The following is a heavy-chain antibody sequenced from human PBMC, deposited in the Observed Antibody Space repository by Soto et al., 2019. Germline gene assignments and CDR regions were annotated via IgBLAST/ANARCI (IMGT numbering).Heavy chain of an antibody. CDR2: ISWNSGSI. D-gene: IGHD6-19*01. V-gene: IGHV3-9*01. Sequence: GGSLRLSCAASGFTFDDYAMHWVRQAPGKGLEWVSGISWNSGSIGYADSVKGRFTISRDNAKNSLYLQMNSLRAEDTALYYCAKDSRGWPYNWFDPWGQGTLVTVSS. J-gene: IGHJ5*02. CDR1: GFTFDDYA. CDR3: AKDSRGWPYNWFDP.